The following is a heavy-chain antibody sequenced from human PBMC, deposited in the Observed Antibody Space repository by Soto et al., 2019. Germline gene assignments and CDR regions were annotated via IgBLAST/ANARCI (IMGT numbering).Heavy chain of an antibody. J-gene: IGHJ4*02. V-gene: IGHV4-59*01. CDR3: ARSHIVDPTVIDY. CDR2: INYSGST. CDR1: GGSISGYY. D-gene: IGHD4-17*01. Sequence: PSETLSLTCIVSGGSISGYYWSWIRQPPGKGLEWIGYINYSGSTNYNPSLQSRVTISVDTSKNQFSLRLSSVTAADTAVYYCARSHIVDPTVIDYWGQGTLVTVSS.